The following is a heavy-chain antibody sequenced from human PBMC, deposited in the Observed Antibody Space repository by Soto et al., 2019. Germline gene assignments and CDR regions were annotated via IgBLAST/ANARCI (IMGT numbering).Heavy chain of an antibody. D-gene: IGHD2-15*01. CDR1: GDTFNFYT. Sequence: QVQLVQSGAEVKKPGSSAKVSCKASGDTFNFYTINWVRQAPGLGLEWMGRFNPILSFSNSALKFQGRVTLTAAESTRTAYMGLSRLTPEDWAIFYCATRFGPGSRAFDPWGGGALVTASS. J-gene: IGHJ5*02. CDR2: FNPILSFS. CDR3: ATRFGPGSRAFDP. V-gene: IGHV1-69*02.